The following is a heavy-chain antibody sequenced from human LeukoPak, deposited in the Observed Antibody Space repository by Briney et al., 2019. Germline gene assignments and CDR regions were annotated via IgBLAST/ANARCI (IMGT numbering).Heavy chain of an antibody. CDR1: GYTFTGYY. D-gene: IGHD3-22*01. Sequence: ASVKVSCKASGYTFTGYYMHWVRQAPGQGLDWMGWINPNSGDTNYAQNFQGRVSMTRDPSISTAYMELSRLSSDDTAVYYCAIVTYDTRGYSPFDCWGQGTLITVSS. CDR2: INPNSGDT. CDR3: AIVTYDTRGYSPFDC. J-gene: IGHJ4*02. V-gene: IGHV1-2*02.